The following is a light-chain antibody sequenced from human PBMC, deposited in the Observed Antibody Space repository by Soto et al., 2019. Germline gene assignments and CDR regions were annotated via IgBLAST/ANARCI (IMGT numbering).Light chain of an antibody. Sequence: QSALTQPSSVSGSPGQSVTISCTGTSSDVGAYDYVSWYQQRPGKAPKLMIYDVSRRPSGVPERFSGSKSGSTASLTISGLQAEDEADYYCCSFAGSYSVLFGGGTKVTVL. CDR1: SSDVGAYDY. J-gene: IGLJ2*01. V-gene: IGLV2-11*01. CDR3: CSFAGSYSVL. CDR2: DVS.